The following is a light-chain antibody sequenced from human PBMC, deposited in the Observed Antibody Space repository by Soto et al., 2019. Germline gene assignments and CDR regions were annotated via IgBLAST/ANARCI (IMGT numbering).Light chain of an antibody. V-gene: IGKV3-20*01. Sequence: EIVLTQSPGTLSLSPGERATLSCRASQSVSSSYLAWYQQKPGQAPRLLIYGASSRATDIPDRFSGSGSGTDFTLTISRLEPEDFAVYYCQQYGSSPWTVGQGTKVDIK. CDR2: GAS. J-gene: IGKJ1*01. CDR3: QQYGSSPWT. CDR1: QSVSSSY.